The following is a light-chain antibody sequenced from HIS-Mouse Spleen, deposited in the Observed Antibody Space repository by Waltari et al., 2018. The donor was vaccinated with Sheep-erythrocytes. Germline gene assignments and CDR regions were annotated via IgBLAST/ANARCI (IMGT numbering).Light chain of an antibody. J-gene: IGLJ1*01. CDR2: DVS. Sequence: QSALTQPRSVSGSPGPSVTISCTGTRTDVGGYNYVPWYQQHPGKAPKLMIYDVSKRPSGVPDRFSGSKSGNTASLTISGLQAEDEADYYCCSYAGSYNHVFATGTKVTVL. V-gene: IGLV2-11*01. CDR3: CSYAGSYNHV. CDR1: RTDVGGYNY.